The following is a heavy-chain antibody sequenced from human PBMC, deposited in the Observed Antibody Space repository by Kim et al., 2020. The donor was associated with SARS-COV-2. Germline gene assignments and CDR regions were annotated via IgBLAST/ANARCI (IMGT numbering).Heavy chain of an antibody. V-gene: IGHV4-59*01. CDR3: AREAAFYGMDV. CDR1: GGSISSYY. CDR2: IYYSGST. J-gene: IGHJ6*02. Sequence: SETLSLTCTVSGGSISSYYWSWIRQPPGKGLEWIGYIYYSGSTNYNPSLKSRVTISVDTSKNQFSLKLSSVTAADTAVYYCAREAAFYGMDVWGQGTTVTVSS.